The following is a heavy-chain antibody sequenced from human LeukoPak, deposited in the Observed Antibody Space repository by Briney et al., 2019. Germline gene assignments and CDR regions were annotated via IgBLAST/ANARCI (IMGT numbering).Heavy chain of an antibody. CDR2: IYSGGST. CDR3: ARESDYYFDY. J-gene: IGHJ4*02. D-gene: IGHD2-21*01. V-gene: IGHV3-53*01. CDR1: GFTVSSSY. Sequence: GGSLRLSCAASGFTVSSSYMTWVRQSPGKGLEWVSVIYSGGSTYYADSVKGRFTISRDNSKNTVYLQMNSLRAEDTAVYYCARESDYYFDYWGQGTLVTVSS.